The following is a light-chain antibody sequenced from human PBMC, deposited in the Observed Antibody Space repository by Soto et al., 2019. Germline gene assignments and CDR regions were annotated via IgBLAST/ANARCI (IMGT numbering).Light chain of an antibody. J-gene: IGKJ2*01. V-gene: IGKV3-15*01. Sequence: EIVMTQSPATLSLSPGERAALSCRASQSINSELAWYQQKPGQPPMLLIYGASTRATGVPARFTGSESGSEFTLTISGLQSEDFAVYYCQQGHNSPLTVGQGTRLEI. CDR3: QQGHNSPLT. CDR2: GAS. CDR1: QSINSE.